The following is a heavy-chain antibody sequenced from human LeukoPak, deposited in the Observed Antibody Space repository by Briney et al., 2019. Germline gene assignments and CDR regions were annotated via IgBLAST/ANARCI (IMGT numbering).Heavy chain of an antibody. CDR3: ARESGSGYDPDPFDY. V-gene: IGHV3-53*01. CDR1: EFIVSINY. J-gene: IGHJ4*02. Sequence: GGSLRLSCAASEFIVSINYMTWVRQAPGKGLEWVSLIYSRGDTKYADSVKGRFTISRDNSKNTLYLQMNSLRAEDTAVYYCARESGSGYDPDPFDYWGQGTLVTVSS. CDR2: IYSRGDT. D-gene: IGHD5-12*01.